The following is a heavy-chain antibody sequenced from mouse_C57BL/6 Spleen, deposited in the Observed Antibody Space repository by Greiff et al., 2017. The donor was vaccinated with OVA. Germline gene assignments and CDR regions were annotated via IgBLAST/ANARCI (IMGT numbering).Heavy chain of an antibody. CDR1: GYTFTSYW. J-gene: IGHJ2*01. D-gene: IGHD1-1*01. V-gene: IGHV1-50*01. CDR3: ARVGYGSSYEGY. CDR2: IDPSDSYT. Sequence: QVHVKQPGAELVKPGASVKLSCKASGYTFTSYWMQWVKQRPGQGLEWIGEIDPSDSYTNYNQKFKGKATLTVDTSSSTAYMQLSSLTSEDSAVYYCARVGYGSSYEGYWGQGTTLTVSS.